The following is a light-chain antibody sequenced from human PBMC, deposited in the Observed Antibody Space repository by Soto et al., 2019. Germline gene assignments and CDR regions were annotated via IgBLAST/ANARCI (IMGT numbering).Light chain of an antibody. CDR1: QTVSSSY. V-gene: IGKV3D-20*02. CDR3: QQRSNWPPT. J-gene: IGKJ1*01. Sequence: EIVLTHSPGTLSLSPGERATLSCRASQTVSSSYLAWYQQKPGQAPRLLIYDASNRATGIPARFSGSGSGTDFTLTISSLEPEDFAVYYCQQRSNWPPTFGQGTKVDIK. CDR2: DAS.